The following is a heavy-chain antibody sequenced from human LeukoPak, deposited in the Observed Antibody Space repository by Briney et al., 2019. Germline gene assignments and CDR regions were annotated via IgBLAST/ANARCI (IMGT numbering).Heavy chain of an antibody. V-gene: IGHV1-2*04. D-gene: IGHD3-22*01. CDR3: ARARLYDSSAYYYDS. Sequence: ASVKVSCKASGYTFTSYAMHWVRQAPGQGLEWMGWINPNSGDTNYAQKFQDWVTMTRDTSIGTAYMELSRLRSDDTAVYYCARARLYDSSAYYYDSWGQGTLVTVSS. CDR1: GYTFTSYA. CDR2: INPNSGDT. J-gene: IGHJ5*01.